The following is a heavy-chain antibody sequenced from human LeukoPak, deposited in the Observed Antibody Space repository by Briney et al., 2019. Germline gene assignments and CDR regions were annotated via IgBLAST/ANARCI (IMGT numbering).Heavy chain of an antibody. D-gene: IGHD2-8*01. CDR2: ISTTGDRV. J-gene: IGHJ4*02. Sequence: PGGSLRLSCAASGFTFSSYEMNWVRQAPGKGLEWISYISTTGDRVQYADSVKGRFTISRDNTKNSLYLQLNSLRAEDTAIYYCARDTKDYWGQGTLVTASS. CDR3: ARDTKDY. V-gene: IGHV3-48*03. CDR1: GFTFSSYE.